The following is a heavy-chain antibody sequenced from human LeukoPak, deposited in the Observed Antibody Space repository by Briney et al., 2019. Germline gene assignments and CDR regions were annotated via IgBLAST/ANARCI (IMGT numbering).Heavy chain of an antibody. Sequence: GGSLRLSCAASGFTFSNYWMSWVRQAPGKGLEWVANIKQDGSEKYYVDSVKGRFTISRDNAKNSLYLQVDSLRAEDRAVYYCAREQIFGVVIVKSYFDFWGRGTLVTVSS. CDR1: GFTFSNYW. V-gene: IGHV3-7*01. CDR3: AREQIFGVVIVKSYFDF. CDR2: IKQDGSEK. D-gene: IGHD3-3*01. J-gene: IGHJ4*02.